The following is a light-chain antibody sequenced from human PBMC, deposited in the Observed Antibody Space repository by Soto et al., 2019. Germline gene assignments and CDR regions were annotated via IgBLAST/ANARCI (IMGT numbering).Light chain of an antibody. CDR1: QSVSSRY. V-gene: IGKV3-20*01. CDR2: GAS. J-gene: IGKJ4*01. Sequence: EILLTQSPGSLSLSPGERATLSCRGSQSVSSRYLGWYQQKPGQAPRLLIYGASTRATGIPGTFTAGGSGTEFNLTISSLQSEDFAMYYCQQYDNWLALTFGGGTKVDI. CDR3: QQYDNWLALT.